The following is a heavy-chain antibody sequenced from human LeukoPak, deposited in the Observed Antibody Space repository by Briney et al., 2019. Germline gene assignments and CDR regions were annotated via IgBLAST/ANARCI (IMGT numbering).Heavy chain of an antibody. Sequence: GGSLRLSCAASGFSIGGYGMSWVRQTPEKGLEWVSGITWNGGSTGYADSVKGRFTISRDNAMNSLYLQMNSLRAEDTALYYCAMKFSGDYYYMDVWGKGTTVTVSS. J-gene: IGHJ6*03. CDR1: GFSIGGYG. CDR2: ITWNGGST. V-gene: IGHV3-20*04. D-gene: IGHD3-10*01. CDR3: AMKFSGDYYYMDV.